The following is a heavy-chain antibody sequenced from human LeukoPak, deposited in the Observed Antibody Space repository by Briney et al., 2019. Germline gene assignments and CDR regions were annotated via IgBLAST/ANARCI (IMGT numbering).Heavy chain of an antibody. V-gene: IGHV4-30-4*08. J-gene: IGHJ4*02. Sequence: LRLSCTVSGGSISSGDYYWSWIRQPPGKGLEWIGYIYYSGTTYYNPSLKSRITISIDTSKSQFSPKLSSVTAADTAVYYCARQKRNSSGWYGDYWGQGTLVTVSS. CDR1: GGSISSGDYY. D-gene: IGHD6-19*01. CDR2: IYYSGTT. CDR3: ARQKRNSSGWYGDY.